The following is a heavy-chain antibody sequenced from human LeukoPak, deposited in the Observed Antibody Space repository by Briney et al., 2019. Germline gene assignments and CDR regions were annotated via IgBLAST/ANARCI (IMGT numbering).Heavy chain of an antibody. CDR3: AKTPVGMVTLDY. CDR2: IYYSGST. D-gene: IGHD5-24*01. CDR1: GGSINSYY. J-gene: IGHJ4*02. V-gene: IGHV4-59*01. Sequence: PSETLSLTCTVSGGSINSYYWSWIRQPPGKGLEWIGYIYYSGSTNYNPSLKSRVTTSVDTSKNQFSLRLSSVTAEDTAVYYCAKTPVGMVTLDYWGQGTLVTVSS.